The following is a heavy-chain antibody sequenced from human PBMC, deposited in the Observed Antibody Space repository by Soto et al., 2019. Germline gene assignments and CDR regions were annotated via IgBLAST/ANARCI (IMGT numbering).Heavy chain of an antibody. Sequence: QLHLVQSGAVVTKPGASVTVSCSASGYPVTAYYMHWVRQAPGRGLEWMGGINPATGAAKYTQTFQGRVTMTRATATSTVFMELGGLTSEDTAVFYCARGGGVGVAGSAAFDMWGQGTLVTVSS. V-gene: IGHV1-2*02. D-gene: IGHD3-3*01. CDR2: INPATGAA. J-gene: IGHJ3*02. CDR1: GYPVTAYY. CDR3: ARGGGVGVAGSAAFDM.